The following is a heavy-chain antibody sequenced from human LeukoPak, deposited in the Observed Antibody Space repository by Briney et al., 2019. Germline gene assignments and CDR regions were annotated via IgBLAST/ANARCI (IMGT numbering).Heavy chain of an antibody. V-gene: IGHV6-1*01. D-gene: IGHD3-22*01. CDR3: AREDSSGYYFVSYYYYGMDV. Sequence: SQTLSLTCAISGNSVSSNSAAWHWIRQSPSRGLEWLGRTYYRSKWYNDYAVSVKSRITINPDTSKNQFSLQLNSVTPEDTAVYYCAREDSSGYYFVSYYYYGMDVWGQGTTVTVSS. CDR1: GNSVSSNSAA. J-gene: IGHJ6*02. CDR2: TYYRSKWYN.